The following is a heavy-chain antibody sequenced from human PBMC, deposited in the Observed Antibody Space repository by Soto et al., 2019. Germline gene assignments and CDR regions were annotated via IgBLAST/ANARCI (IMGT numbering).Heavy chain of an antibody. CDR3: AAQRGGGGY. V-gene: IGHV3-53*01. CDR2: IYSGGYT. J-gene: IGHJ4*02. D-gene: IGHD6-25*01. CDR1: GFTVSNNY. Sequence: EVQLVESGGGLIQPGGSLRLSCAVSGFTVSNNYMSWVRQAPGKGLEGVSVIYSGGYTAYGDSVKGRFTISRDNSKNTLILKINSLGAAARAVYSCAAQRGGGGYWGQGTLVTVSS.